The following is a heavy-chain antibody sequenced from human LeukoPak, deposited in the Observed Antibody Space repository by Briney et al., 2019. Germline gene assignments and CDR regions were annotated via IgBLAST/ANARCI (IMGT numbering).Heavy chain of an antibody. J-gene: IGHJ4*02. D-gene: IGHD3-22*01. Sequence: SGTLSLTCTVSGGSISSYYWSWIRQSPGKGLEWIGYIYYSGSTNYTPSLKSRVTMSVDTSKNQFSLKLSSVTAADTAVYYCARRGSSGYVDYWGQGTLVTVSS. CDR3: ARRGSSGYVDY. CDR1: GGSISSYY. CDR2: IYYSGST. V-gene: IGHV4-59*08.